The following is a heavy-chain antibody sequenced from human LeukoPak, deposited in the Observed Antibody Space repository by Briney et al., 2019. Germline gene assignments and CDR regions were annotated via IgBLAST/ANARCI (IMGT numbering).Heavy chain of an antibody. CDR3: VVSPATGNIYFDL. Sequence: GGSLRLSCAGSGFTVSNTYMGWVRQPPGKGLEWISVLYRGGNIYYADSVKGRFTISRDNPKNTLYLQMDSLRAEDTAVYHCVVSPATGNIYFDLWGRGTLVAVSS. CDR1: GFTVSNTY. J-gene: IGHJ2*01. V-gene: IGHV3-66*01. CDR2: LYRGGNI. D-gene: IGHD6-13*01.